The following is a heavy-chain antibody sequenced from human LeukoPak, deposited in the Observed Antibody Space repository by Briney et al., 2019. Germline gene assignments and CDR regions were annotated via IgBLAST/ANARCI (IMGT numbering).Heavy chain of an antibody. D-gene: IGHD2-15*01. CDR3: ARQMTPDAFDI. J-gene: IGHJ3*02. CDR2: IWYDGSNK. V-gene: IGHV3-33*01. CDR1: GFTFSSYG. Sequence: PGRSLRLSCAASGFTFSSYGMHWVRQAPGKGLEWVAVIWYDGSNKYYADSVKGRFTISRDNSKNTLCLQMNSLRAEDTAVYYCARQMTPDAFDIWGQGTMVTVSS.